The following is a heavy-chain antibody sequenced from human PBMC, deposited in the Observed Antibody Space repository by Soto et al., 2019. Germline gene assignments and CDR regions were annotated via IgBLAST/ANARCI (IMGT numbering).Heavy chain of an antibody. V-gene: IGHV4-39*01. CDR2: TFYLGSS. CDR1: GDSIISSDFY. CDR3: ARHSLALRKNNWFDP. D-gene: IGHD3-3*02. Sequence: SETLSLTCTVSGDSIISSDFYWVWVRHPPGKGLEWIGSTFYLGSSYYNPSLKSRVTMSVDTSKNQFSLRLRSVTAADTALYFCARHSLALRKNNWFDPWGQGIMVTVSS. J-gene: IGHJ5*02.